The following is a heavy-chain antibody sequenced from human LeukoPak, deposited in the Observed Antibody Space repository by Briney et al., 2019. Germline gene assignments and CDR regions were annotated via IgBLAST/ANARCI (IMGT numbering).Heavy chain of an antibody. CDR1: GFTFSSYA. J-gene: IGHJ4*02. CDR3: AKQYSSSWHYFDY. D-gene: IGHD6-13*01. Sequence: GGSLRLSCAASGFTFSSYAMTWVRQAPGKGLEWVSVIAAGSGGIHYADSVKGRFTISRDNSKNTLYLQMNSLRAEDTAVYHCAKQYSSSWHYFDYWGQGTLVTVSS. CDR2: IAAGSGGI. V-gene: IGHV3-23*01.